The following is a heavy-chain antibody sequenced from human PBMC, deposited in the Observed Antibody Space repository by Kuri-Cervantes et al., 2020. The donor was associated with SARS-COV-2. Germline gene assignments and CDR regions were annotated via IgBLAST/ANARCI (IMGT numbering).Heavy chain of an antibody. CDR2: IYYSGST. V-gene: IGHV4-39*01. J-gene: IGHJ4*02. CDR3: ARGTEDIVVVPAATTPTLYYFDY. CDR1: GGSISSSSYY. D-gene: IGHD2-2*01. Sequence: GSLRLSCTVSGGSISSSSYYWGWIRQPPGKGLEWIGSIYYSGSTYYNPSLKSRVTISVDTSKNQFSLKLSSVTAADTAVYYCARGTEDIVVVPAATTPTLYYFDYWGQGTLVTCYS.